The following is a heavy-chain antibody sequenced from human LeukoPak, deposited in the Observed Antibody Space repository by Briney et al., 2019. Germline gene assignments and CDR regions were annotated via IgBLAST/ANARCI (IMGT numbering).Heavy chain of an antibody. CDR1: GYTLTELS. Sequence: ASVTVSLKVSGYTLTELSMHWVRQAPGKGLEWMGGFDTKDGETVYAQKFQGRVTMPEDTSKDTAYMELSSLRSEDTGVYYCATLVGGGVISDAFDIWGQGTMVTVSS. D-gene: IGHD3-10*01. CDR3: ATLVGGGVISDAFDI. V-gene: IGHV1-24*01. CDR2: FDTKDGET. J-gene: IGHJ3*02.